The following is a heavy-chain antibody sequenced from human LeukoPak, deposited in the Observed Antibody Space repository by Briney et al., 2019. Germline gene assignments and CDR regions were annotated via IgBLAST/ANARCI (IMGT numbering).Heavy chain of an antibody. Sequence: SETLSLTCTVSGGSISSSSYYWGWIRQPPGKGLEWIGNIYYSGSTYYNPSLKSRVTISVDTSKNQFSLKLTSVTAADTAVYYCAITISRTQDYWGQGTLVTVSS. CDR1: GGSISSSSYY. D-gene: IGHD3-3*01. CDR2: IYYSGST. J-gene: IGHJ4*02. CDR3: AITISRTQDY. V-gene: IGHV4-39*01.